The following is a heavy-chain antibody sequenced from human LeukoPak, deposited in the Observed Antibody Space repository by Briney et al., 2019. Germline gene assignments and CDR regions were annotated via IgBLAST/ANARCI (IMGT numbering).Heavy chain of an antibody. Sequence: GGSLRLSCAASGFTFSSYSMNWVRQAPGKGLEWVSSISSSSSYTYYADSVKGRFTISRDNSKNSLYLQMNSLRAEDTAVYYCAELGIGMIGGVWGKGTTVTISS. J-gene: IGHJ6*04. CDR1: GFTFSSYS. CDR3: AELGIGMIGGV. D-gene: IGHD3-10*02. V-gene: IGHV3-21*01. CDR2: ISSSSSYT.